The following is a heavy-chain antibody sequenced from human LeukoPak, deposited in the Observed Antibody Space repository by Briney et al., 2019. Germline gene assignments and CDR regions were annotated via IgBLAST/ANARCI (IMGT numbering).Heavy chain of an antibody. D-gene: IGHD2-2*01. V-gene: IGHV1-69*13. CDR1: GGTFSSYA. CDR3: ARAFVLVPAAMVYFDY. Sequence: SVKVSCKASGGTFSSYAISWVRQAPGQGLEWMGGIIPIFGTANYAQKFQGRVTITADESTSTAYMELSSLRSEDTAVYYCARAFVLVPAAMVYFDYWGQGTLVTVSS. J-gene: IGHJ4*02. CDR2: IIPIFGTA.